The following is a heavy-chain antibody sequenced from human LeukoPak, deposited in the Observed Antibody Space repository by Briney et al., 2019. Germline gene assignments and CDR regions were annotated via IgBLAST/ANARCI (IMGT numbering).Heavy chain of an antibody. J-gene: IGHJ3*02. CDR3: ARVGSDFWSGPTDAFDI. Sequence: ASVKASCKASGYTFTSYYMHWVRQAPGQGLEWMGIINPSGGSTSYAQKFQGRVTMTRDTSTSTVYMELSSLRSEDTAVYYCARVGSDFWSGPTDAFDIWGQGTMVTVSS. D-gene: IGHD3-3*01. V-gene: IGHV1-46*01. CDR2: INPSGGST. CDR1: GYTFTSYY.